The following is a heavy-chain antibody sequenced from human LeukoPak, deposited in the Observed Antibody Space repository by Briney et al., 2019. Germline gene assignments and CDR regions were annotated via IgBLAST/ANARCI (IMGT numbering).Heavy chain of an antibody. Sequence: SETLSLSCAVYGGSFSHYYWSWIRQSPGMGLEWIGEINDSGTINYNPSLMSRVTISVDKSKNQFSLKLSSATAADTAVYYCARRWNYGRNYYIDVWGKGATVSVSS. CDR3: ARRWNYGRNYYIDV. CDR1: GGSFSHYY. J-gene: IGHJ6*03. CDR2: INDSGTI. V-gene: IGHV4-34*01. D-gene: IGHD1-7*01.